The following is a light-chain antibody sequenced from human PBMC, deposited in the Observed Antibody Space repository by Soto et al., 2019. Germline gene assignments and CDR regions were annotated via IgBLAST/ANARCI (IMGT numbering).Light chain of an antibody. CDR1: QSLQHSNENNF. CDR2: LGS. V-gene: IGKV2-28*01. Sequence: DIVMTQSPLSLPVTPGEPASISCRSSQSLQHSNENNFLDWYLQKPGQSPQLLIYLGSNRASGVPDRFSGSGSGTDFTLKISRVEAEDVGVYYCMQALQTPPYTFGQGTKLEIK. J-gene: IGKJ2*01. CDR3: MQALQTPPYT.